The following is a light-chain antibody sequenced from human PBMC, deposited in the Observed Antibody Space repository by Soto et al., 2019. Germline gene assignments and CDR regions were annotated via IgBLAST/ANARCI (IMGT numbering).Light chain of an antibody. V-gene: IGKV3-20*01. Sequence: EIVLTQSPATLSLSPGERATLSCRASQSVGRVYLGWYQQKPGQAPRLVIYNASNRASGIPDRFSGSGSGTDFTLTISRLEPEDFAVYYCHQYAYAPWTFGQGTKVDIK. CDR1: QSVGRVY. CDR3: HQYAYAPWT. J-gene: IGKJ1*01. CDR2: NAS.